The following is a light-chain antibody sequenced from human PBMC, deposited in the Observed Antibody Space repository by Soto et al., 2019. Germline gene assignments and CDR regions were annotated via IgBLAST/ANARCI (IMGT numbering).Light chain of an antibody. CDR1: SSNIGSNT. CDR3: QSYDISLHNYV. V-gene: IGLV1-44*01. CDR2: SDN. J-gene: IGLJ1*01. Sequence: QSVLTQPPSASGTPGQRVTISCSGSSSNIGSNTVNWYQQLPGTAPKLLIYSDNNRPSGVPDRFSGSKSGTSASLAITRLQAEDEADYYCQSYDISLHNYVFGTGTKVTVL.